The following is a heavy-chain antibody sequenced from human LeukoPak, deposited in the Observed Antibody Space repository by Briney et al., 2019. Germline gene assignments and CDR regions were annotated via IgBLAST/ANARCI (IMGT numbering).Heavy chain of an antibody. CDR3: ARSGEYCSSTSCYFFWFDP. CDR1: GGTFSSYA. Sequence: SVKVSCKASGGTFSSYAISWVRQAPGQGLEWMGGIIPIFGTANYAQKFQGRVTITADESTSTAYMELSSLRSEDTTVYYCARSGEYCSSTSCYFFWFDPWGQGTLVTVSS. V-gene: IGHV1-69*13. D-gene: IGHD2-2*01. CDR2: IIPIFGTA. J-gene: IGHJ5*02.